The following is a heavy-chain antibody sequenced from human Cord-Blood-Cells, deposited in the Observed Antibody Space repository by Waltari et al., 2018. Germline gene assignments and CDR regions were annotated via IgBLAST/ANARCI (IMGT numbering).Heavy chain of an antibody. D-gene: IGHD3-10*01. CDR1: GGSFSGYY. CDR2: INHSGST. Sequence: QVQLQQWGAGLLKPSETLSFTCAVYGGSFSGYYWSWSRQPPGKGMEWIEEINHSGSTNYNPSLKSRVTISVDTSKHQFSLKLSSVTAADTAVYYCAREGSMVRGVITWFDPWGQGTLVTVSS. J-gene: IGHJ5*02. CDR3: AREGSMVRGVITWFDP. V-gene: IGHV4-34*01.